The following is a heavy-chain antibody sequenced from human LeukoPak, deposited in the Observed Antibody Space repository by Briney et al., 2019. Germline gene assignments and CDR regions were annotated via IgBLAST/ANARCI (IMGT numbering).Heavy chain of an antibody. J-gene: IGHJ4*02. D-gene: IGHD3-3*01. V-gene: IGHV3-7*03. CDR1: AFIFSGHW. Sequence: PGGSLRLSCEGSAFIFSGHWMNWVRQTPGKGLEWVASIKEDGSERQYVDSVKGRFSISRDNTKGSLFLQLNSLRAEDTAVYYCARDPSGGDTIFGVVTPSWYFDYWGQGTLVTVSS. CDR3: ARDPSGGDTIFGVVTPSWYFDY. CDR2: IKEDGSER.